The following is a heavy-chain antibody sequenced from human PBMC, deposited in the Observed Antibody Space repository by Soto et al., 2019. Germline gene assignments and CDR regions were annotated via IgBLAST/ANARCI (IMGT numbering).Heavy chain of an antibody. CDR3: ARSPRTSPYFDY. J-gene: IGHJ4*02. Sequence: GESLKISCQCSGYTFSNFWIGWVRQLPGKGLEWMGIIYPGDHETRYSPSFHGKVTISADKSINTAYLQWNSLEASDTAFYFCARSPRTSPYFDYWCQGPLVTVVS. V-gene: IGHV5-51*01. CDR2: IYPGDHET. D-gene: IGHD2-2*01. CDR1: GYTFSNFW.